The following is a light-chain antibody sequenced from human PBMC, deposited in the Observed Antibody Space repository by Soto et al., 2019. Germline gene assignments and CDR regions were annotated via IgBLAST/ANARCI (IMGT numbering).Light chain of an antibody. V-gene: IGKV3-20*01. CDR3: QHYRTS. CDR2: GAS. J-gene: IGKJ4*01. Sequence: EIVLTQSPGTLSLSPGERATLSCRASQSVSSSYLAWYQQKPGRAPRLLIYGASSRATGIPDRFSGSGSGTDFTLTITRLEPEDFAVYYCQHYRTSFGGGTKVEIK. CDR1: QSVSSSY.